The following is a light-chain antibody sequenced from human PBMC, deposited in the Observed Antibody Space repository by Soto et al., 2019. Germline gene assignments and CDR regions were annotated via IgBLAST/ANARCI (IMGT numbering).Light chain of an antibody. J-gene: IGKJ1*01. Sequence: ELVLTQSPVALCLSSGERATLSCRASQSVSSTLLTWYQQKPGQAPRLLIYGVSSRATGIPDRFSGSGSGTDFTLTISRVAPEDFAVYFCQHYGDSSWTFGQGSRVEIK. CDR2: GVS. V-gene: IGKV3-20*01. CDR3: QHYGDSSWT. CDR1: QSVSSTL.